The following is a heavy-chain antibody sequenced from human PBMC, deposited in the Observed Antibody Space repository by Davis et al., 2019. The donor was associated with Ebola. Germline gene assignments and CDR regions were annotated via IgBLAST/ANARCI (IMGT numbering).Heavy chain of an antibody. J-gene: IGHJ4*02. Sequence: GESLKISCAAYGFSFNNYDMHWVRQAPGTGLEWVANINQYGNERYYVDSVKGRFTISRDSAKNSLFLQMNNLRAEDTAVYYCARDGGDSGIRFDSWGQGTLVTVSS. CDR1: GFSFNNYD. D-gene: IGHD3-10*01. CDR2: INQYGNER. V-gene: IGHV3-7*01. CDR3: ARDGGDSGIRFDS.